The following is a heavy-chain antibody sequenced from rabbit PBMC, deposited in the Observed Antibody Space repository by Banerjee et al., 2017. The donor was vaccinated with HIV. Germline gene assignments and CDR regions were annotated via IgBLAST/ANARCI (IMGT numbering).Heavy chain of an antibody. J-gene: IGHJ3*01. D-gene: IGHD6-1*01. CDR2: IASGSDRT. V-gene: IGHV1S40*01. Sequence: QSLEESGGDLVKPGASLTLTCKASGIDFSSNYDMCWVRQAPGKGLEWIGYIASGSDRTWYASWAKGRFTVYKTSSTTVTLQMTSLTAADTATYFCARNTPDYYYGNDLWGQGTLVTVS. CDR3: ARNTPDYYYGNDL. CDR1: GIDFSSNYD.